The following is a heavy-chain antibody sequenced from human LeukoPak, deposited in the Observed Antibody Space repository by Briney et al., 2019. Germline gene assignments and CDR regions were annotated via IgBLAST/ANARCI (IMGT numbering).Heavy chain of an antibody. V-gene: IGHV3-11*01. CDR3: ARDYPVYCSSTSCYPPRWFDP. CDR1: GFTFSDYY. D-gene: IGHD2-2*01. Sequence: GGSLRLSCAASGFTFSDYYMSWIRQAPGKGLEWVSYISSSGSTIYYADSVKGRFTISRDNAKNSLYLQMNSLRAEDTAVYYCARDYPVYCSSTSCYPPRWFDPWGQGTLVTVSS. CDR2: ISSSGSTI. J-gene: IGHJ5*02.